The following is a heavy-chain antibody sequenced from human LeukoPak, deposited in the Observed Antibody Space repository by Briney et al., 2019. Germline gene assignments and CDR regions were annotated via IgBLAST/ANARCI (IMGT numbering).Heavy chain of an antibody. Sequence: GGSLRLSCAASGFTFSRHWMTWVRQAPGKGLEWVANIKEDGSEQYYVDSIKGRFTISRDNAKNSLYLQMSSLRAEDTAIYYCVRETVSVITDFDYWGQGTLVTVSA. CDR1: GFTFSRHW. CDR3: VRETVSVITDFDY. J-gene: IGHJ4*02. CDR2: IKEDGSEQ. V-gene: IGHV3-7*01. D-gene: IGHD3-16*02.